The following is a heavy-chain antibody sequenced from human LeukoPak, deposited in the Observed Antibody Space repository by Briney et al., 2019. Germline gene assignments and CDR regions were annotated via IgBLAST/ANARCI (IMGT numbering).Heavy chain of an antibody. J-gene: IGHJ3*02. CDR3: ARDISDYDYVWGSYRYTVRGAFDI. D-gene: IGHD3-16*02. CDR2: ISSSGSTI. V-gene: IGHV3-11*01. CDR1: GFTFSDYY. Sequence: GGSLRLSCAASGFTFSDYYMSWIRLAPGKGLEWVSYISSSGSTIYYADSVKGRLTISRGNAKNSMYLQMNSLRAEDTAVYYCARDISDYDYVWGSYRYTVRGAFDIWGQGTMVTVSS.